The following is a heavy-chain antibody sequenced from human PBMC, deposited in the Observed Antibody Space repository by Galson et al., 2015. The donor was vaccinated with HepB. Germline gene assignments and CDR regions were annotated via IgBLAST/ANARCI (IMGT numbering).Heavy chain of an antibody. V-gene: IGHV3-30*04. J-gene: IGHJ5*02. CDR1: GFSFSNYA. CDR3: ARDIRLPLLKAAERFDP. CDR2: ISDDGRNK. D-gene: IGHD6-13*01. Sequence: SLRLSCAASGFSFSNYAMHWVRQAPGKGLEWVALISDDGRNKYYADSVEGRFTMTTDTPTSTVYMELRSLRSDDTAVYFCARDIRLPLLKAAERFDPWGQGTLVTVSS.